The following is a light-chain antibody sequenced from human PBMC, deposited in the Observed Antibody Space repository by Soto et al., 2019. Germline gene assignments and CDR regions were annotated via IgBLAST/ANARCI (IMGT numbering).Light chain of an antibody. CDR2: EVS. J-gene: IGKJ2*01. CDR1: QSLLHSDGKTY. Sequence: VMTQTPLSLSVTPGQPASISCKSSQSLLHSDGKTYLFWYLQKPGQSPQLLIYEVSNRVSGAADRFSGSGSGTDFPLKISRVEADDVGVYYCMQGIQLLTFGQGTKLEIK. V-gene: IGKV2-29*03. CDR3: MQGIQLLT.